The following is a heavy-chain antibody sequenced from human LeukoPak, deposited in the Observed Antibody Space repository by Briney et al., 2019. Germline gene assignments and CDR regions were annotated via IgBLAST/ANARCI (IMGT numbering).Heavy chain of an antibody. V-gene: IGHV4-38-2*02. CDR1: GYSTSSGYY. Sequence: PSETLSLTCTVSGYSTSSGYYWGWIRQPPGKGLEWIGSIYHSGSTYYNPSLKSRVTISVDTSKNQFSLKLTSVTAADTAVYYCARLNGYSYAYIDYWGQGTLVTVSS. J-gene: IGHJ4*02. D-gene: IGHD5-18*01. CDR2: IYHSGST. CDR3: ARLNGYSYAYIDY.